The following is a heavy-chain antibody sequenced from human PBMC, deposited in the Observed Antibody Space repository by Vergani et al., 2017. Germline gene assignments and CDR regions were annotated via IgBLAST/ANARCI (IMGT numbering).Heavy chain of an antibody. CDR3: ARDPLYSNTWPFLLLEMDV. CDR2: FYTGGDT. Sequence: QVQLQESGPGLVRPSQTLSLTCTVSGASISSGSYYWSWFRQPAGKRLEWIGRFYTGGDTNYNPSLKSRVTISVDTPKNPFSLQLSSVTAADTAVYYCARDPLYSNTWPFLLLEMDVWGQGTTVTVSS. J-gene: IGHJ6*02. CDR1: GASISSGSYY. V-gene: IGHV4-61*02. D-gene: IGHD6-13*01.